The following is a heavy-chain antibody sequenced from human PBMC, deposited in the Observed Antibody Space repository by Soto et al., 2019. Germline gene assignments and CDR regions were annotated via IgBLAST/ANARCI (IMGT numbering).Heavy chain of an antibody. J-gene: IGHJ6*02. D-gene: IGHD3-16*01. CDR1: GFTFSNAW. CDR3: TTDVMITFKAPYYGMDV. CDR2: IKSKTDGGTT. V-gene: IGHV3-15*01. Sequence: SGGSLRLSCAASGFTFSNAWMSWVRQAPGKGLEWVGRIKSKTDGGTTDYAAPVKGRFTISRDDSKNTLYLQMNSLKTEDTAVYYCTTDVMITFKAPYYGMDVWGQGTTVTVSS.